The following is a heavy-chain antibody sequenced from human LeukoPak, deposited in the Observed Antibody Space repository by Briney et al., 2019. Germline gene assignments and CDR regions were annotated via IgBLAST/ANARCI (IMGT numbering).Heavy chain of an antibody. Sequence: PSETLSLTCTVSGGSISSYYWSWIRQPPGKGLEWIGYIYYSGSTIYNPSLKSRVTISVDTSKNQFSLKLSSVTAADTAVYYCARYDDYVFDLWGQGTLVTVSS. CDR3: ARYDDYVFDL. CDR2: IYYSGST. D-gene: IGHD4-17*01. J-gene: IGHJ4*02. V-gene: IGHV4-59*01. CDR1: GGSISSYY.